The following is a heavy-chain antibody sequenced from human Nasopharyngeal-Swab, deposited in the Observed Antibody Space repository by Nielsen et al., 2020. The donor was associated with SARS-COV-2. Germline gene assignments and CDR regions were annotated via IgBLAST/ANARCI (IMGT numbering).Heavy chain of an antibody. V-gene: IGHV1-18*01. J-gene: IGHJ3*02. CDR3: ARVPVYSGTYYGFDI. D-gene: IGHD1-26*01. CDR2: FRVYNGET. Sequence: ASVKVSCKASGYTFNNYGISWVRQAPGQGLEWMAWFRVYNGETKYAQNFQGRVTVTTDAITTTAYMELRSLRSDDTAVYYCARVPVYSGTYYGFDIWGQGTVVKVSS. CDR1: GYTFNNYG.